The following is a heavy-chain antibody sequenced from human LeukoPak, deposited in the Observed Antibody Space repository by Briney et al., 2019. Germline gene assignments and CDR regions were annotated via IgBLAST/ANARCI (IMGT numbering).Heavy chain of an antibody. V-gene: IGHV3-30-3*01. CDR1: GFTFSSYA. D-gene: IGHD7-27*01. J-gene: IGHJ4*02. CDR2: ISYDGSNK. CDR3: AKDGGLWVSAHWGDS. Sequence: GGSLRLSCAASGFTFSSYAMHWVRQAPGKGLEWVAVISYDGSNKYYADSVKGRFTVSRDNSKNTLFLQMNSLRAEDTAVYYCAKDGGLWVSAHWGDSWGRGTLVTVSS.